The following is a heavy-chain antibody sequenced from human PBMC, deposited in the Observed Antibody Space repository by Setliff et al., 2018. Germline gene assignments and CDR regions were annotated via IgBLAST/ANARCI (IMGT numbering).Heavy chain of an antibody. CDR3: ARDLGHGGDSDY. J-gene: IGHJ4*02. Sequence: SETLSLTCTVSGGSISSYYWSWIRQPAGKGLEWIGHIYIGGSANYNPSLKSRFTMSIDTSKNQFSLKLNSVTATDTAVYYCARDLGHGGDSDYWGQGILVPVSS. D-gene: IGHD2-21*02. V-gene: IGHV4-4*07. CDR1: GGSISSYY. CDR2: IYIGGSA.